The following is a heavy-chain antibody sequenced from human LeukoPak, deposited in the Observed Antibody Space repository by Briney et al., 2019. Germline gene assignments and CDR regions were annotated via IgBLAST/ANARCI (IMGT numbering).Heavy chain of an antibody. J-gene: IGHJ6*02. Sequence: GGSRRLSCAASGFTFSRNWMHWVRQAPGKGLVWVSRINSDGSRTSYADSVKGRFTISRDNAKNTLYLQMNSLRAEDTAVYYCAGSSTSYYYAMDVWGQGTTVTVSS. CDR3: AGSSTSYYYAMDV. D-gene: IGHD2-2*01. CDR1: GFTFSRNW. CDR2: INSDGSRT. V-gene: IGHV3-74*01.